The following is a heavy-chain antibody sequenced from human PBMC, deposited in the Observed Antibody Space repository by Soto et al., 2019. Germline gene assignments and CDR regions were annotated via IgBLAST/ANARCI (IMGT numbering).Heavy chain of an antibody. Sequence: GGSLRLSCAASGFTFSSYSMNWVRQAPGKGLEWVSSISSSSSYIYYADSVKGRFTISRDNAKNSLYLQMNSLRAEDTAVYYCASTSPFDSSGSSFDYWGQGTLVTVSS. D-gene: IGHD6-19*01. V-gene: IGHV3-21*01. CDR2: ISSSSSYI. CDR1: GFTFSSYS. CDR3: ASTSPFDSSGSSFDY. J-gene: IGHJ4*02.